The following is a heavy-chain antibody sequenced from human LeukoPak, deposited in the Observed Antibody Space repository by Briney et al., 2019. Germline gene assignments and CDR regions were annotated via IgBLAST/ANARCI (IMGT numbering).Heavy chain of an antibody. CDR3: ARGVQDGYCSSTSCYFY. V-gene: IGHV3-21*01. CDR2: ISSTSNYI. CDR1: GFTFSSYS. D-gene: IGHD2-2*03. J-gene: IGHJ4*02. Sequence: PGGSLRLSCAASGFTFSSYSMNWVRQAPGKGLEWVSSISSTSNYIYYADSVKGRFTISRDNAKNSLYLQMNSLRAEDTAVYYCARGVQDGYCSSTSCYFYWGQGTLVTVSS.